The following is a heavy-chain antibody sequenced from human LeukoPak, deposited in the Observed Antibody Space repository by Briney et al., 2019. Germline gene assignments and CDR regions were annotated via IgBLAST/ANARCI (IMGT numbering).Heavy chain of an antibody. Sequence: SETLSLTCSVSGGSIRSYYWSWIRQPPGKGLEWIGYVYNSGSTNYNPSLKSRVTISVDTSKNQFSLKLNSVTAADTAVYYCARARWQLLVPGDVWGQGTTVTVSS. CDR2: VYNSGST. J-gene: IGHJ6*02. D-gene: IGHD6-13*01. V-gene: IGHV4-59*01. CDR1: GGSIRSYY. CDR3: ARARWQLLVPGDV.